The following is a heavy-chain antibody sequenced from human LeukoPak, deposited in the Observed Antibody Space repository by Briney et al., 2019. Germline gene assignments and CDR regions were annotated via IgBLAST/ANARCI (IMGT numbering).Heavy chain of an antibody. Sequence: GGYLRLSCVASGFPFSSYWMTWVRQAPGKGLEWVANIKQDGSKKSYVDSVKGRFTISRDNAKNSLYLQMNSLRAEDTAIYYCTRVGYIDEGIDYWGQGTLVTVSS. CDR1: GFPFSSYW. CDR2: IKQDGSKK. V-gene: IGHV3-7*04. D-gene: IGHD5-24*01. CDR3: TRVGYIDEGIDY. J-gene: IGHJ4*02.